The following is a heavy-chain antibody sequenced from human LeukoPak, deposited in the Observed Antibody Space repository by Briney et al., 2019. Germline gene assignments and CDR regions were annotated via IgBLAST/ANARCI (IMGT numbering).Heavy chain of an antibody. CDR1: GYTFSSYG. Sequence: ASVKVSCKASGYTFSSYGISWVRQAPGQGLEWMGWINTYTGYTNFGQKVQGRVTMTTDTSTSTAYMELRSLRSDDTAVYFCARDQGRGGSGSYYPNWFDSRGQGTLVTVSS. CDR2: INTYTGYT. V-gene: IGHV1-18*01. CDR3: ARDQGRGGSGSYYPNWFDS. J-gene: IGHJ5*01. D-gene: IGHD3-10*01.